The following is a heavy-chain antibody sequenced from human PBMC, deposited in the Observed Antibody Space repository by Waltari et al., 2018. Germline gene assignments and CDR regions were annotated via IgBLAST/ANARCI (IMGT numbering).Heavy chain of an antibody. D-gene: IGHD3-10*01. V-gene: IGHV4-59*01. CDR2: IYYSGIT. CDR1: GCCISSYY. J-gene: IGHJ4*02. CDR3: ARDPGSGSYYSFDY. Sequence: QVQLQESGPGLVKPSETLSRTCTVSGCCISSYYWSWIRQPPGKGLEWLGYIYYSGITNYNPSLKSRVTISVDTSKNQFSLKLSSVTAADTAVYYCARDPGSGSYYSFDYWGQGPLVTVSS.